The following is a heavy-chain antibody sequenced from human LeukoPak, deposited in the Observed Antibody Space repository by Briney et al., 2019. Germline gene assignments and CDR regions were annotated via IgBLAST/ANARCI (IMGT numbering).Heavy chain of an antibody. Sequence: GGSPRLSCAASGFTFSSYSMNWVRQAPGKGLEWVSSISSSSSYIYYADSVKGRFTISRDNAKNSLYLQMNSLRAEDMALYYCVGSYCSSTSCRKGDAFDIWGQGTMVTFSS. CDR3: VGSYCSSTSCRKGDAFDI. CDR2: ISSSSSYI. CDR1: GFTFSSYS. V-gene: IGHV3-21*04. D-gene: IGHD2-2*01. J-gene: IGHJ3*02.